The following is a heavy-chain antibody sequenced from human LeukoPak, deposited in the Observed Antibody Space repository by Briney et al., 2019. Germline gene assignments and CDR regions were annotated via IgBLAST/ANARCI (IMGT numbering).Heavy chain of an antibody. D-gene: IGHD6-13*01. Sequence: GGSLRLSCAASGFTFSSYAMSWVRQAPGKGLDWVSAISGSGGSTYYADSVKGRFTISRDNSRNTLYLQMNSLRAEDTAVYYCAKGRASGTSLAAFDIWGQGTMVTVSS. CDR2: ISGSGGST. CDR1: GFTFSSYA. V-gene: IGHV3-23*01. J-gene: IGHJ3*02. CDR3: AKGRASGTSLAAFDI.